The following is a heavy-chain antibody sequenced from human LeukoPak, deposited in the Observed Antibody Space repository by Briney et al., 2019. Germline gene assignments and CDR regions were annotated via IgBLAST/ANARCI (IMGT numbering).Heavy chain of an antibody. CDR1: GFTVSSNY. D-gene: IGHD6-19*01. Sequence: GGSLRLSCAASGFTVSSNYMSWVRQAPGKGLEWVSAISGSGGRTYFADSVKGRFTISRDNSKNTLYLQMNSLRAEDTAVYYCAKEGKAAVTGPMYWYFDLWGRGTLVTVSS. CDR2: ISGSGGRT. J-gene: IGHJ2*01. CDR3: AKEGKAAVTGPMYWYFDL. V-gene: IGHV3-23*01.